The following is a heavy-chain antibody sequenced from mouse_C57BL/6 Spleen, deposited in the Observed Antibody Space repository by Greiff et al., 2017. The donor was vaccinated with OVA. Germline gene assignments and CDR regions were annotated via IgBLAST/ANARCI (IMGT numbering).Heavy chain of an antibody. CDR1: GFTFSDYY. D-gene: IGHD1-1*01. Sequence: EVKVVESGGGLVQPGGSLKLSCAASGFTFSDYYMYWVRQTPEKRLEWVAYISNGGGSTYYPDTVKGRFTISRDNAKNTLYLQMSRLKSEDTAMYYCARGDYGSSYWYFDVWGTGTTVTVSS. CDR2: ISNGGGST. CDR3: ARGDYGSSYWYFDV. J-gene: IGHJ1*03. V-gene: IGHV5-12*01.